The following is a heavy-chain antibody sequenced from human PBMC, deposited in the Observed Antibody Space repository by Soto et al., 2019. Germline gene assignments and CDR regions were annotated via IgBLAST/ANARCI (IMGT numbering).Heavy chain of an antibody. D-gene: IGHD2-2*01. CDR1: GYTFTSYG. CDR2: ISAYNGNT. V-gene: IGHV1-18*01. CDR3: AREGDCSSTNCYAFDI. J-gene: IGHJ3*02. Sequence: ASVKVSCKASGYTFTSYGISWVRQAPGQGLEWMGWISAYNGNTNYAQKLQGRVTMTTDTSTSTAYMELRSLRSDDTAVYYCAREGDCSSTNCYAFDIWGQGTMVTVSS.